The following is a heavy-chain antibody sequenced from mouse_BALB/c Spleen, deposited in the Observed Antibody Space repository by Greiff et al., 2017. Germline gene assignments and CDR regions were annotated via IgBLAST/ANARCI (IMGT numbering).Heavy chain of an antibody. CDR2: ISSGGSYT. Sequence: EVKLEESGGGLVKPGGSLKLSCAASGFTFSSYAMSWVRQTPEKRLEWVATISSGGSYTYYPDSVKGRFTISRDNAKNTLYLQMSSLRSEDTAMYYWARQTGTKNWYFDVWGAGTTVTVSS. CDR3: ARQTGTKNWYFDV. V-gene: IGHV5-9-3*01. D-gene: IGHD4-1*01. CDR1: GFTFSSYA. J-gene: IGHJ1*01.